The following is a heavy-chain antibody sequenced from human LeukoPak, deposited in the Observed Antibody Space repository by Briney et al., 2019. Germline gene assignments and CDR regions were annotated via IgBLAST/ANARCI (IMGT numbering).Heavy chain of an antibody. Sequence: AMSWVRQAPGKGLEWVSAISGSGVSTYYADSVKGRFTISRDNSKNTLYLQMNSLRAEDTAVYYCAKVPYDSSGYYYFDYWGQGTLVTVSS. D-gene: IGHD3-22*01. CDR3: AKVPYDSSGYYYFDY. CDR1: A. CDR2: ISGSGVST. V-gene: IGHV3-23*01. J-gene: IGHJ4*02.